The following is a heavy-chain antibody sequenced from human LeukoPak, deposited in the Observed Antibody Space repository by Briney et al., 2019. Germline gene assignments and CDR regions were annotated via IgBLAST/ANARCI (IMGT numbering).Heavy chain of an antibody. V-gene: IGHV3-21*01. CDR3: ARVHDSSGYYYGY. D-gene: IGHD3-22*01. J-gene: IGHJ4*02. CDR2: ISSSSSYI. Sequence: GGSLRLSCAASGFTFSSYSMNWVRQAPGKGLEWVSSISSSSSYIYYADSVKGRFTISRDNAKNSLYLQMNSLRAEDTAVYCCARVHDSSGYYYGYWGQGTLVTVSS. CDR1: GFTFSSYS.